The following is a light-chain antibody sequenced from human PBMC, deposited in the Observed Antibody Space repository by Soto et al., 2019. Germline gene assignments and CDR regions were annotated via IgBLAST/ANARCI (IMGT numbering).Light chain of an antibody. V-gene: IGKV1-39*01. Sequence: DIQMTQSPSSLSASVGDRVTITCRASQSISSYLNWYQQKPGKAPKLLIYAASSLQSGVPSRFSGSGSGTDFTLTISSLQPEDFAVYYCQQYYNWPRTFGQGTKVEIK. CDR3: QQYYNWPRT. CDR1: QSISSY. CDR2: AAS. J-gene: IGKJ1*01.